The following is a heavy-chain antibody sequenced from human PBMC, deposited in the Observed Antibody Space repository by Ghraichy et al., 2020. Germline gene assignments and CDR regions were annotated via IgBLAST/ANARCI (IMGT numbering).Heavy chain of an antibody. V-gene: IGHV3-43D*03. D-gene: IGHD3-22*01. J-gene: IGHJ6*02. CDR2: ISWDGGST. Sequence: GGSLRLSCAASGFTFDDYAMHWVRQAPGKGLEWVSLISWDGGSTYYADSVKGRFTISRDNSKNSLYLQMNSLRAEDTALYYCVKGGVSSGYKTPFHYYGMDVWGQGTTVTVSS. CDR3: VKGGVSSGYKTPFHYYGMDV. CDR1: GFTFDDYA.